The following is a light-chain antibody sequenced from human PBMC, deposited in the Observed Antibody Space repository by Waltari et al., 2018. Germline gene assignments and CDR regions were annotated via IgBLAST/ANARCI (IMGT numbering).Light chain of an antibody. Sequence: QSALTQPAPVSGSPGQSITISCTGTSSDVGGYNYVPWYQQHPGKAPKLMIDDVSKRPSGVSNRSFGSKSGNTASLTISGPQAEDEADYYCSSYTSSSTWVFGGGTKLTVL. CDR2: DVS. CDR3: SSYTSSSTWV. CDR1: SSDVGGYNY. V-gene: IGLV2-14*01. J-gene: IGLJ3*02.